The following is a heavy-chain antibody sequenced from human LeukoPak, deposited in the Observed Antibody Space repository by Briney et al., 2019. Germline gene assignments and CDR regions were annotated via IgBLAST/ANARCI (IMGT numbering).Heavy chain of an antibody. D-gene: IGHD2-2*01. V-gene: IGHV3-7*03. J-gene: IGHJ6*04. CDR1: GFTFSSYW. Sequence: GGSLRLSCTASGFTFSSYWMSWVRQAPGKGLEWVANIKQDGSEKYYVDSVKGRFTISRDNAKNSLYLQMNSLRAEDTAAYYCARDRGYCSSTSCLPYYYYGMDVWGKGTTVTVSS. CDR3: ARDRGYCSSTSCLPYYYYGMDV. CDR2: IKQDGSEK.